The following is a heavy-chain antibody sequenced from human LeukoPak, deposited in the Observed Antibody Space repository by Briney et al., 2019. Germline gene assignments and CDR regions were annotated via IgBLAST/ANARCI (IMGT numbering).Heavy chain of an antibody. CDR1: GFTFSNYW. J-gene: IGHJ4*02. CDR2: IKEDGSEK. CDR3: ARVYSSGWYLGFFDY. V-gene: IGHV3-7*01. D-gene: IGHD6-19*01. Sequence: GGSLRLSCVASGFTFSNYWMSWVRQAPGKGLECVANIKEDGSEKYYVDSVKGRFTISRDNAKNSLYLQMNSLRAEDTAVYYCARVYSSGWYLGFFDYWGQGTLVTVSS.